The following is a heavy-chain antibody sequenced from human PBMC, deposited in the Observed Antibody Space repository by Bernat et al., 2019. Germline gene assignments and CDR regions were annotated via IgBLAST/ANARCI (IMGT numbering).Heavy chain of an antibody. CDR3: ARDPGWGALDL. CDR2: IKSDGSAK. CDR1: GFTFLSHW. J-gene: IGHJ3*01. V-gene: IGHV3-7*03. D-gene: IGHD3-16*01. Sequence: EVQLVKSGAALVQPGGSLRLSCAASGFTFLSHWMCWLRQAPGKGLEWVANIKSDGSAKYYVDSVKGRFTISRDNVNNSLYLQMNSLRADDTAVYYCARDPGWGALDLWGQGTMVTVSS.